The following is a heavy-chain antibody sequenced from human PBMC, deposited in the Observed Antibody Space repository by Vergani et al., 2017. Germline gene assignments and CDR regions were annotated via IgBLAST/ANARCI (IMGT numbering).Heavy chain of an antibody. J-gene: IGHJ6*02. Sequence: EVQLVQSGAEVKKPGATMKISCKVSGYTFTDHYMHWVKQAPGKGLEWMGLVGPEDGETIYAEKFKGRVTIAADTATDTAHLELSSLRSEDTAVYYCATPQTGTTGGMEVWGQGTTVIVSS. D-gene: IGHD4-17*01. CDR1: GYTFTDHY. CDR2: VGPEDGET. V-gene: IGHV1-69-2*01. CDR3: ATPQTGTTGGMEV.